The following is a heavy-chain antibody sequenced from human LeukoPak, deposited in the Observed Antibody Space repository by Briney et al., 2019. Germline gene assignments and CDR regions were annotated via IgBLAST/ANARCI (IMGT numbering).Heavy chain of an antibody. J-gene: IGHJ4*02. V-gene: IGHV3-33*06. Sequence: KPGGSLRLSCAASGFTFSSYGMHWVRQAPGKGLEWVAVIWYDGSNKYYADSVKGRFTISRDNSKNTLYLQMNSLRAEDTAVYYCAKGERSLYSSGWYLSDYFDYWGQGTLVTVSS. CDR2: IWYDGSNK. D-gene: IGHD6-19*01. CDR1: GFTFSSYG. CDR3: AKGERSLYSSGWYLSDYFDY.